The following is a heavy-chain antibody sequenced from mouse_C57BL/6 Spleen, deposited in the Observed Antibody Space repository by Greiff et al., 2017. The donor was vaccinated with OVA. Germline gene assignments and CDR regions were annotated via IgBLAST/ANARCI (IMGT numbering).Heavy chain of an antibody. Sequence: EVQLQQSGGGLVKPGGSLKLSCAASGFTFSSYAMSWVRQTPEKRLEWVATISDGGSYTYYPDNVKGRFTISRDNAKNNLYLQMSHLKSEDTAMYYCAREDYWGQGTTLTVSS. V-gene: IGHV5-4*01. J-gene: IGHJ2*01. CDR3: AREDY. CDR1: GFTFSSYA. CDR2: ISDGGSYT.